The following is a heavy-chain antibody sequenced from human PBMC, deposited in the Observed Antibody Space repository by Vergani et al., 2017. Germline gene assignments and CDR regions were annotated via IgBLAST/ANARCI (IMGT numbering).Heavy chain of an antibody. CDR1: GFTFSSAW. Sequence: EVQLMESGGGLVKPGGSLRLSCTTSGFTFSSAWMSWVRQAPGKGLEWVSGISGSGASAYYTDSVKGRFTISRDNSKNMLFLQMNNLRTEDTAIYYCAKQYFVSGNYLFDYWGQGTLVTVSS. J-gene: IGHJ4*02. CDR2: ISGSGASA. V-gene: IGHV3-23*01. D-gene: IGHD3-10*01. CDR3: AKQYFVSGNYLFDY.